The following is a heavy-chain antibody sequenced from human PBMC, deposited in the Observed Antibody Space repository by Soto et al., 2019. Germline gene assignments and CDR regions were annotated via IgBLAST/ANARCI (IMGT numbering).Heavy chain of an antibody. CDR2: MNPNSGNT. D-gene: IGHD2-15*01. V-gene: IGHV1-8*01. J-gene: IGHJ6*02. CDR3: ARGYCSGGSCPYYYYGMDV. Sequence: ASVEVSCKASGYPFTSYYINWVPQATGQGLEWMGWMNPNSGNTGYAQKFQGRVTMTRNTSISTAYMELSSLRSEDTAVYYCARGYCSGGSCPYYYYGMDVWGQGTTVTVS. CDR1: GYPFTSYY.